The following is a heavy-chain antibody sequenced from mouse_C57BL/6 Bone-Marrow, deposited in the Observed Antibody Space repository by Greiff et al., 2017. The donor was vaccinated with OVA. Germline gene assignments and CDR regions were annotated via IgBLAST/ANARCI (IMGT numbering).Heavy chain of an antibody. CDR1: GFSFNTYA. Sequence: EAGGGLVQPKGSLKLSCAASGFSFNTYAMNWVRQAPGKGLEWVARIRSKSNNYATYYADSVKDRFTISRDDSESMLYLQMNNLKTEDTAMYYCVRHGFSSYAWFAYWGQGTLVTVSA. CDR2: IRSKSNNYAT. D-gene: IGHD1-1*01. V-gene: IGHV10-1*01. J-gene: IGHJ3*01. CDR3: VRHGFSSYAWFAY.